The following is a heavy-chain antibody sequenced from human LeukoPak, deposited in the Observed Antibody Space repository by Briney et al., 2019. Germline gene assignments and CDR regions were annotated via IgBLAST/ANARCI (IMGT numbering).Heavy chain of an antibody. J-gene: IGHJ5*02. V-gene: IGHV3-15*01. CDR3: TLGYWSVP. CDR2: IKSKTDGGTT. Sequence: GGSLRLSYGSWGHSFSNAWMSWARQAPGKGLEWVGRIKSKTDGGTTDYAAPVKGRFTVSIDDSKNTLYLQMNSQKNEDTTVCGCTLGYWSVPWGHGTLVTVSS. D-gene: IGHD7-27*01. CDR1: GHSFSNAW.